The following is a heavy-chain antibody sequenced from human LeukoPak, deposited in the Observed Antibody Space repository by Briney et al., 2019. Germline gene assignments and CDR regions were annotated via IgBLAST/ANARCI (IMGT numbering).Heavy chain of an antibody. CDR1: GGSISGSSYY. J-gene: IGHJ3*02. V-gene: IGHV4-39*02. CDR2: IYYSGST. Sequence: SETLSLTCTVSGGSISGSSYYWGWIRQPPGKGLEWIGSIYYSGSTYYNPSLKSRVTISVDTSKNQFSLKLSSVTAADTAVYYCARDRDITGTTSDAFDIWGQGTMVTVSS. CDR3: ARDRDITGTTSDAFDI. D-gene: IGHD1-20*01.